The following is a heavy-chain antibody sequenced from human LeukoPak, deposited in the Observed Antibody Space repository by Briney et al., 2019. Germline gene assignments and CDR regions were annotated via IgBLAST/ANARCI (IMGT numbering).Heavy chain of an antibody. CDR1: GGTFSSYA. J-gene: IGHJ4*02. CDR3: ARGPVDTATDY. D-gene: IGHD5-18*01. Sequence: SVKVSCKASGGTFSSYAINWVRQAPGQGLEWMGGIIPNFGTRNYSQKFQGGVTITTDESTSTAYMELSSLTDEDTAVYYCARGPVDTATDYWGQGTLVTVSS. CDR2: IIPNFGTR. V-gene: IGHV1-69*05.